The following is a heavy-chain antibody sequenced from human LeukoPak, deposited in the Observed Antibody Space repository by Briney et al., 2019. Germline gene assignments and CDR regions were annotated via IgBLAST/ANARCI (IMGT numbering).Heavy chain of an antibody. CDR1: GFTFSNFW. J-gene: IGHJ3*02. Sequence: GRSLRLSCAASGFTFSNFWMTWVRQAPRKGLEWGAKIKEDGREEHYVGTLKDRFPISRDNANNSLYLQIDSLRAEDTAVYYCARDPYDSSGSSYAAFDIWGQGTMVTVSS. CDR3: ARDPYDSSGSSYAAFDI. CDR2: IKEDGREE. V-gene: IGHV3-7*01. D-gene: IGHD3-22*01.